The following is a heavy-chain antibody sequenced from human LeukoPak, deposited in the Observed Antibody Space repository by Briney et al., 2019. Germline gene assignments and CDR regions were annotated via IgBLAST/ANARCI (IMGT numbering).Heavy chain of an antibody. Sequence: PGGSLRLSCAASGFTFNNYWMSWVRQAPGKGLEWVANIKGDESEKYYVDSVKGRLTISRDNARNSLYLQMNSPRAEDTAVYYCAREVVTTTYDAFDIWGQGTMVTVSS. CDR2: IKGDESEK. J-gene: IGHJ3*02. CDR3: AREVVTTTYDAFDI. CDR1: GFTFNNYW. V-gene: IGHV3-7*01. D-gene: IGHD2-21*02.